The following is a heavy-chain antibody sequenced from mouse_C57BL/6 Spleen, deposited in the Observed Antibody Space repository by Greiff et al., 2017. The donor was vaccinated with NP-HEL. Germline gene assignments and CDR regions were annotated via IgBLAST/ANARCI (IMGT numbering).Heavy chain of an antibody. Sequence: EVKLVESGGGLVKPGGSLKLSCAASGFTFSDYRMHWVRQAPEKGLEWVAYISSGSSTIYYADTVKGRFTISRDNAKNTLFLQMTSLRSEDTAMYYCAKRALGGGPYYFDYWGQGTTLTVSS. V-gene: IGHV5-17*01. D-gene: IGHD3-1*01. CDR2: ISSGSSTI. J-gene: IGHJ2*01. CDR3: AKRALGGGPYYFDY. CDR1: GFTFSDYR.